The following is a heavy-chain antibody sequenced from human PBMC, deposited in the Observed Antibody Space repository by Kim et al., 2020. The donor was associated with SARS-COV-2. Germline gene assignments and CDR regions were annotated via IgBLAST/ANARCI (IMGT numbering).Heavy chain of an antibody. Sequence: GGSLRLSCAASGFTFSDSAMYWVRQASGKGLEWVGRIRSKANSYATAYDVSVKGRFIIFRDDSKNTAYLQMNSLKTEDTAIYYCTRVPPYSNSWWDAFD. CDR3: TRVPPYSNSWWDAFD. V-gene: IGHV3-73*01. CDR2: IRSKANSYAT. CDR1: GFTFSDSA. D-gene: IGHD6-13*01. J-gene: IGHJ3*02.